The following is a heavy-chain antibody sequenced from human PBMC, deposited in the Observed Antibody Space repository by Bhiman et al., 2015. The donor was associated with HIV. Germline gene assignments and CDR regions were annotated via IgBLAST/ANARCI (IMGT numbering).Heavy chain of an antibody. CDR1: GFTFSSYA. D-gene: IGHD2-15*01. CDR3: AKGAHCSGGTCYWRAARAFDI. Sequence: VQLVESGGGVVQPGRSLRLSCAASGFTFSSYAMTWVRQAPGKGLEWVSALSGSGVTTYYADSMKGRFTISRDNSKNTLYLQLNSLRAEDTAVYYCAKGAHCSGGTCYWRAARAFDIWGQGTMVTVSS. J-gene: IGHJ3*02. V-gene: IGHV3-23*04. CDR2: LSGSGVTT.